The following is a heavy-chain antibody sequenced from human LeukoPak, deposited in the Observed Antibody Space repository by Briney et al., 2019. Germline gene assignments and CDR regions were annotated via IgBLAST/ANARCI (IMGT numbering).Heavy chain of an antibody. J-gene: IGHJ4*02. V-gene: IGHV1-8*01. CDR1: GYTFTSYD. CDR3: TRETSSRYFDY. Sequence: ASVKVSCKASGYTFTSYDINWVRQATGQGLEWMGWMNPNSGNTGYAQKFQGRVTMTRNTSISTAYMERSSLRSEDTAVYYCTRETSSRYFDYWGQGTLVTVSS. CDR2: MNPNSGNT.